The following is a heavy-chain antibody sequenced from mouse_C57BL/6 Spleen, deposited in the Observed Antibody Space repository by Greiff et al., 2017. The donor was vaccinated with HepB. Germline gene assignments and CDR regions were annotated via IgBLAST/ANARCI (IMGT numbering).Heavy chain of an antibody. J-gene: IGHJ2*01. CDR3: VRHGPYGSSPYYFDY. Sequence: EVKLMESGGGLVQPKGSLKLSCAASGFSFNTYAMNWVRQAPGKGLEWVARIRSKSNNYATYYADSVKDRFTISRDDSESMLYLQMNNLKTEDTAMYYCVRHGPYGSSPYYFDYWGQGTTLTVSS. CDR1: GFSFNTYA. D-gene: IGHD1-1*01. CDR2: IRSKSNNYAT. V-gene: IGHV10-1*01.